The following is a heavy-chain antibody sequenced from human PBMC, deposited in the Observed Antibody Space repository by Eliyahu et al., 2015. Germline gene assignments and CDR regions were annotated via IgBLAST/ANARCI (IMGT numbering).Heavy chain of an antibody. V-gene: IGHV3-11*01. CDR3: ARVDRPDCQGCRNTPNYAFDI. J-gene: IGHJ3*02. Sequence: QVQLVESGGGLAKPGGSLRLSCTASGFSFXYHXXTXXRQGPGEGAGWVSYIISSGSTTENVDSVKGRFTLSRDDVQNVLHLQMNSLRPEDTAVYYCARVDRPDCQGCRNTPNYAFDIWGRGTMVTVAS. CDR1: GFSFXYHX. CDR2: IISSGSTT. D-gene: IGHD2-15*01.